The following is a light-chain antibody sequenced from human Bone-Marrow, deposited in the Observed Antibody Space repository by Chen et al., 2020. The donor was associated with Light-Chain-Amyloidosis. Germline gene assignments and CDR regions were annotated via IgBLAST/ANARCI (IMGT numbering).Light chain of an antibody. J-gene: IGLJ3*02. CDR3: QVWDRSSDRTV. Sequence: SYVLTQPSSVSVAPGQTATIACGGNNIGSTSVHWYQQTPGQAPLLVVYDDSDRPSGIPERWSGSNSGNTATLTISRVEAGDEADYYCQVWDRSSDRTVLGGGTKLTVL. CDR1: NIGSTS. V-gene: IGLV3-21*02. CDR2: DDS.